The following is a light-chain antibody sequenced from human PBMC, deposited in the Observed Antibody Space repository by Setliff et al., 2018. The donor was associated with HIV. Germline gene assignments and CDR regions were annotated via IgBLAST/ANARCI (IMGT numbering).Light chain of an antibody. CDR2: GAS. V-gene: IGKV3-20*01. CDR3: QQYSTSVLT. J-gene: IGKJ4*01. Sequence: EIVLTQSPGTLSLSPGERATLSCRASQVVGASYLAWYLQKPGQAPRLLIHGASNRATGIPDRFSGSGSGTDFTLTISRLEPEDFAVYYCQQYSTSVLTFGGGTKVDIK. CDR1: QVVGASY.